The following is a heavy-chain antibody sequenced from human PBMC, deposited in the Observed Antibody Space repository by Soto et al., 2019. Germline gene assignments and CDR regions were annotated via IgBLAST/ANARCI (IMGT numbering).Heavy chain of an antibody. J-gene: IGHJ6*02. D-gene: IGHD3-22*01. Sequence: GGSLRLSCAASGFTFSSYAMSWVRQAPGKVLEWVSAISGSGGSTYYADSVKGRFTISRDNSKNTLYLQMNSLRAEDTAVYYCAKDRGAAHYDSSGYYSPVGYYYGMDVWGQGTTVTVSS. V-gene: IGHV3-23*01. CDR1: GFTFSSYA. CDR2: ISGSGGST. CDR3: AKDRGAAHYDSSGYYSPVGYYYGMDV.